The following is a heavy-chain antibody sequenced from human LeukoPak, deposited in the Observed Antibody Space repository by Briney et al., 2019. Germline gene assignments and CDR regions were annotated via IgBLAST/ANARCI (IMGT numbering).Heavy chain of an antibody. CDR1: GGSITSGDYY. CDR2: IYYSGST. Sequence: SETLSLTCTVSGGSITSGDYYWGWLRQPPGTGLEWIGYIYYSGSTYYNPSLKSRVTISVDTSKNEVSLKLSSVTAADTAVYYCASYYGYSYGSFDYWGQGTLVTVSS. V-gene: IGHV4-30-4*08. CDR3: ASYYGYSYGSFDY. D-gene: IGHD5-18*01. J-gene: IGHJ4*02.